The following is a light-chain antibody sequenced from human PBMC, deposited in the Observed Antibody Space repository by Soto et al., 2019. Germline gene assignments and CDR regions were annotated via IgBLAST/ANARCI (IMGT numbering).Light chain of an antibody. Sequence: DFQMTQSPSSLSASVGDRVTITCRASQSISTFLNWYQQKPREAPKLLIYAASSLQSGVPSRFSGSGSGTDFTLTISSLQPEDFATYYCQQSYTTPSFGGGTELQIK. CDR3: QQSYTTPS. CDR2: AAS. CDR1: QSISTF. V-gene: IGKV1-39*01. J-gene: IGKJ4*01.